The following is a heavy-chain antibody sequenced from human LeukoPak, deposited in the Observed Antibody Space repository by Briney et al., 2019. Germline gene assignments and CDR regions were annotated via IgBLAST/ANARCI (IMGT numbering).Heavy chain of an antibody. J-gene: IGHJ4*02. CDR2: ISGSGGST. Sequence: GGSLRLSCAASGFTFSSYAMSWVRQAPGKELEWVSAISGSGGSTYYADSVKGRFTISRDNSKNTLYLQMNSLRAEDTAVYYCAKESYYYDSSGYPRVYWGQGTLVTVSS. CDR1: GFTFSSYA. D-gene: IGHD3-22*01. CDR3: AKESYYYDSSGYPRVY. V-gene: IGHV3-23*01.